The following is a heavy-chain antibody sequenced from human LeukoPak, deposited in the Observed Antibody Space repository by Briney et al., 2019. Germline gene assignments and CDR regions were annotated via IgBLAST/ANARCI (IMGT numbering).Heavy chain of an antibody. CDR3: ARTTEGGYTYDYFYYYYMDV. J-gene: IGHJ6*03. Sequence: SETLSLTCTVSGGSISSYYWSWIRQPPGKGLEWIGYIYYSGSTNYNPSLKSRVTISVDTSKNQFSLKLSSVTAANTAVYYCARTTEGGYTYDYFYYYYMDVWGKGTTVTVSS. D-gene: IGHD5-18*01. CDR2: IYYSGST. V-gene: IGHV4-59*01. CDR1: GGSISSYY.